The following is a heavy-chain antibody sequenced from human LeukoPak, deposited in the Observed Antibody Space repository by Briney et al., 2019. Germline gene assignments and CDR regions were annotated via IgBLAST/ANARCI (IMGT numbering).Heavy chain of an antibody. Sequence: GGSLRLSCAASGVTFSSYEMNWVRQAPGEGLEWVSYISSSGSTIYYADSVKGRFTISRDNAKNPLYLQMNNRRAENTGVYYCAVDSGDYWGQGTLVTVAS. D-gene: IGHD1-26*01. CDR3: AVDSGDY. CDR2: ISSSGSTI. V-gene: IGHV3-48*03. J-gene: IGHJ4*02. CDR1: GVTFSSYE.